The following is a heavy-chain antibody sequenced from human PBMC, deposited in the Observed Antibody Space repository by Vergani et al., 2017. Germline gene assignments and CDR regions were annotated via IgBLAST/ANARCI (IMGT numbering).Heavy chain of an antibody. Sequence: EVQLVESGGGLVQPGGSLRLSCAASGFTFSSYWMSWVRQAPGKGLEWVANIEQDGSKKSYVDSVKGRFTISRDNAKNSLYLQMNSLRVEDTAVYYCARVGHGYYFPDDWGQGTLVTVSS. V-gene: IGHV3-7*01. CDR1: GFTFSSYW. CDR3: ARVGHGYYFPDD. J-gene: IGHJ4*02. D-gene: IGHD4-17*01. CDR2: IEQDGSKK.